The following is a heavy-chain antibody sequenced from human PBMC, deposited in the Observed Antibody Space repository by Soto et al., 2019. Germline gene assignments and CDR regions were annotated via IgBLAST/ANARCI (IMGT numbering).Heavy chain of an antibody. J-gene: IGHJ4*02. CDR3: ARVPEGYFDY. Sequence: QVQLQESGPGLVKPSETLSLTCTVSGGSISSHYWSWIRQPPGKGLEWIGYVYYSGRTNYNPSLKSRVTISVDTSKNQFSLTLNSVTAADTAVYYCARVPEGYFDYWGQGTLVTVSS. CDR1: GGSISSHY. CDR2: VYYSGRT. V-gene: IGHV4-59*11.